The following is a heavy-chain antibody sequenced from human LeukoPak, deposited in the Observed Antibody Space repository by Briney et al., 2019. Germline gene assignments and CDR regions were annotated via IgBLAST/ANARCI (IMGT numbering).Heavy chain of an antibody. V-gene: IGHV4-39*02. CDR3: ARDHGSSSWWVELDY. J-gene: IGHJ4*02. CDR2: IYYSGST. CDR1: GGSISSSSYY. Sequence: SETLSLTCTVSGGSISSSSYYWGWIRQLPGKGLEWIGSIYYSGSTYYNPSLKSRVTISVDTSKNQFSLKLSSVTAADTAVYYCARDHGSSSWWVELDYWGQGTLVTVSS. D-gene: IGHD6-13*01.